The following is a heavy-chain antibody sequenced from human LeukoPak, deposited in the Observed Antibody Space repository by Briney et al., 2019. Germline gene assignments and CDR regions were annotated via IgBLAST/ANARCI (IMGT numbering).Heavy chain of an antibody. J-gene: IGHJ4*02. V-gene: IGHV4-4*02. CDR1: GGSISNTNW. D-gene: IGHD4-17*01. CDR3: AKGPLPRTVTTYLDY. Sequence: PSETLSLTCGVSGGSISNTNWWSWVRQPPGQGLEWIGEISLTGLTHYNPSLESRVTVSLDKSKNQLSLNLTSVTAADTAVYYCAKGPLPRTVTTYLDYWGQGTLVTVSS. CDR2: ISLTGLT.